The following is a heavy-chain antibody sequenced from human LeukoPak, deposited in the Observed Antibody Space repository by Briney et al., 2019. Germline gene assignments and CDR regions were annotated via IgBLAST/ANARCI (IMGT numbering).Heavy chain of an antibody. D-gene: IGHD1-26*01. CDR3: ARVGAPDQLLGDFFDY. Sequence: SETLSLTCTVSGGSISSYYWSWIRQPPGKGLEWIGYIYYSGSTNYNPSLKSRVTISVDTSKNQFSLKLSSVTAADTAVYYCARVGAPDQLLGDFFDYWGQGILVTVSS. CDR2: IYYSGST. V-gene: IGHV4-59*01. J-gene: IGHJ4*02. CDR1: GGSISSYY.